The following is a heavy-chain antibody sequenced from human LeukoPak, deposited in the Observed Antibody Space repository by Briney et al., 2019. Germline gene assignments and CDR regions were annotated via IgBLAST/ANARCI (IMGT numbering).Heavy chain of an antibody. CDR1: GGSISSYY. J-gene: IGHJ4*02. D-gene: IGHD6-13*01. CDR3: ARERRAYSSSQTSYYFDY. Sequence: PSETLSLTCTVSGGSISSYYWSWIRQPPGKGLEWIGYIYYSGSTNYNPSLKSRVTISVDTSKNQFSLKLSSVTAADTAVYYCARERRAYSSSQTSYYFDYWGQGTLVTVSS. V-gene: IGHV4-59*01. CDR2: IYYSGST.